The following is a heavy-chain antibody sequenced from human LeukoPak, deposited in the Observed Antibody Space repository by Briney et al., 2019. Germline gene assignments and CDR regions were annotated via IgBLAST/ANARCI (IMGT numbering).Heavy chain of an antibody. V-gene: IGHV3-23*01. CDR1: GFTFSSYA. CDR3: AKDGGLWVSAHWGDS. CDR2: ISGSGGST. D-gene: IGHD7-27*01. J-gene: IGHJ4*02. Sequence: GGSLRLSYAASGFTFSSYAMSWVRQAPGKGLEWVSAISGSGGSTYYADPVKGRFTISRDNSKNTLYLQMNSLRAEDTAVYYCAKDGGLWVSAHWGDSWGRGTLVTVSS.